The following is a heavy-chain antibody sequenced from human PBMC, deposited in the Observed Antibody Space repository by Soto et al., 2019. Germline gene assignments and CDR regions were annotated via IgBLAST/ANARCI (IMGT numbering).Heavy chain of an antibody. CDR2: IWYDGSNK. J-gene: IGHJ4*02. D-gene: IGHD3-9*01. CDR3: ARDPGFYYFDY. CDR1: GFTFSSYG. Sequence: GGSLRLSCAASGFTFSSYGMHWVRQAPGKGLEWVAVIWYDGSNKYYADSVKGRFTISRDNSKNTLYLQMNSLRAEDTAVYYCARDPGFYYFDYWGQGTLVTVSS. V-gene: IGHV3-33*01.